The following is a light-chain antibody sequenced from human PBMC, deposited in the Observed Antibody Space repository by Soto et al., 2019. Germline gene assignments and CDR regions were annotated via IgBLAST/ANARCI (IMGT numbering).Light chain of an antibody. CDR2: AVS. Sequence: QSALTQPASVSGSPGQSITISCTGTSSDVGPYDYVSWYQQHPGKAPQLMIYAVSNRPSGVSNRFSASKSGNTASLFISGLQAEDEAAYYCSSYTSDSYYVSGYGTKVTVL. V-gene: IGLV2-14*01. CDR3: SSYTSDSYYV. CDR1: SSDVGPYDY. J-gene: IGLJ1*01.